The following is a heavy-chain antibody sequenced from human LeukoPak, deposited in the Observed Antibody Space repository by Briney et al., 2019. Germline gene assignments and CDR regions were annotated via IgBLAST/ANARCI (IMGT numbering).Heavy chain of an antibody. D-gene: IGHD3-3*01. CDR1: GFTFSSYG. J-gene: IGHJ3*02. Sequence: PGGSLRLSCAASGFTFSSYGMHWVRQAPGKGLEWVAFIRYDGSNKYYADSVKGRFTISRDNSKNTLYLQMDSLRAEDTAVYYCRGGYGGVYDFWSGYFHFDIWGQGTMVTVSS. CDR2: IRYDGSNK. V-gene: IGHV3-30*02. CDR3: RGGYGGVYDFWSGYFHFDI.